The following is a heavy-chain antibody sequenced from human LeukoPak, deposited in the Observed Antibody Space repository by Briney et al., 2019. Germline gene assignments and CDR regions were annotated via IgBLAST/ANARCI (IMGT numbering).Heavy chain of an antibody. Sequence: ASVKVSCKASGYTFTGYYMHWVRQAPGQGLEWMGWISAYNGNTNYAQKLQGRVTMTTDTSTSTAYMELRSLRSDDTAVYYCARDSIFGVVTAYYYYYYMDVWGKGPRSPSP. CDR2: ISAYNGNT. J-gene: IGHJ6*03. V-gene: IGHV1-18*04. CDR3: ARDSIFGVVTAYYYYYYMDV. D-gene: IGHD3-3*01. CDR1: GYTFTGYY.